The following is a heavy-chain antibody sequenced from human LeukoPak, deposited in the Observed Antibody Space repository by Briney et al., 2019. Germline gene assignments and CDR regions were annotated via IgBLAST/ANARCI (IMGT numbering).Heavy chain of an antibody. CDR1: GFTFDDYA. CDR3: AKGSGEWLIPDPIDY. D-gene: IGHD6-19*01. CDR2: ISWNSGSI. Sequence: PGGSLRLSCAASGFTFDDYAMHWVRQAPGKGLEWVSGISWNSGSIGYADSVKGRFTISRDNATNSLYLQMNSLRAEDMALYYCAKGSGEWLIPDPIDYWGQGTLVTVSS. J-gene: IGHJ4*02. V-gene: IGHV3-9*03.